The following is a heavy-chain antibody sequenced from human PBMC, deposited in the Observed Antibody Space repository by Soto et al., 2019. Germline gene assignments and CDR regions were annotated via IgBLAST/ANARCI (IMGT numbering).Heavy chain of an antibody. Sequence: GGSLRLSCAASGFSFSSYATSWVRQDPGKGLEWVSVISGSGDGTYYADSVKGRFTISRDNSRNTLYLQMDSLRAEDTAVYYCAKDEYTSGWYISYLFDSWGQGTLVTVSS. V-gene: IGHV3-23*01. J-gene: IGHJ4*02. CDR2: ISGSGDGT. D-gene: IGHD6-19*01. CDR3: AKDEYTSGWYISYLFDS. CDR1: GFSFSSYA.